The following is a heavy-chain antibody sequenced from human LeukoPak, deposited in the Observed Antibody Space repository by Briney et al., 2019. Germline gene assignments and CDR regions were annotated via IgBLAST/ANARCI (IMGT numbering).Heavy chain of an antibody. D-gene: IGHD4-17*01. Sequence: SETLSLTCTVSGDSPTSGSRYWSWIRQPAGKGLEWIGHFYSSTRTTYNPSLESRVTISGDTAKNQFSLKLDSVTAADTAVYFCARCMSELDYGDYAYYYHMDVWGKGTTVTVSS. CDR1: GDSPTSGSRY. CDR3: ARCMSELDYGDYAYYYHMDV. J-gene: IGHJ6*04. V-gene: IGHV4-61*09. CDR2: FYSSTRT.